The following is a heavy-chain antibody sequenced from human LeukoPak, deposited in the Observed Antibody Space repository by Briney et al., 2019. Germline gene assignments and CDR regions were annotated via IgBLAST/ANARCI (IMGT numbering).Heavy chain of an antibody. CDR3: ARVPPSPNSGSYRGFFQH. J-gene: IGHJ1*01. CDR1: GYSISSGYY. CDR2: IYHSGST. V-gene: IGHV4-38-2*02. Sequence: SETLSLTCTVSGYSISSGYYWGWIRQPTGKGLEWIGSIYHSGSTYYNPSLKSRVTISVDTSKNQFSLKLSSVTAADTAVYYCARVPPSPNSGSYRGFFQHWGQGTLVTVSS. D-gene: IGHD1-26*01.